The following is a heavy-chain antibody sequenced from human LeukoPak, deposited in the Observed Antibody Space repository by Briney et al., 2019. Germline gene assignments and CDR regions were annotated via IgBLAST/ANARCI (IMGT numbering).Heavy chain of an antibody. J-gene: IGHJ2*01. V-gene: IGHV1-69*04. Sequence: ASVKVSCKASGGTFSSYAISWVRQAPGQGLEWMGRIIPILGIANYAQKFQGRVTITADKSTSTAYMEMSSLRSEDTAVYYCAAVDTSYWYFDLWGRGTLVTVSS. D-gene: IGHD5-18*01. CDR1: GGTFSSYA. CDR3: AAVDTSYWYFDL. CDR2: IIPILGIA.